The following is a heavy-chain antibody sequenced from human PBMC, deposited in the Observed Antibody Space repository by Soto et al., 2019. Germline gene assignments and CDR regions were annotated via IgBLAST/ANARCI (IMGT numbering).Heavy chain of an antibody. J-gene: IGHJ6*03. D-gene: IGHD6-19*01. CDR3: ARGTGIAVSGGTYYYMDV. CDR2: INHSGST. Sequence: SETLSLTCAVYGGSFSGYYWSWIRQPPGKGLEWIGEINHSGSTNYNPSLKSRVTISVDTSKNQFSLKLSSVTAADTAVYYCARGTGIAVSGGTYYYMDVWGKGTTVTVSS. V-gene: IGHV4-34*01. CDR1: GGSFSGYY.